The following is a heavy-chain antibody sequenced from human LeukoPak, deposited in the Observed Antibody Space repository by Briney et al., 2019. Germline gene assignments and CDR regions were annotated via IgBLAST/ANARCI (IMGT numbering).Heavy chain of an antibody. CDR3: ARSTPVDTARGYYGMDV. Sequence: GGSLRLSCAASGFTVSNNCMNWVRQAPGKGLEWVSTIYSGGSTYYADSVKGRFTISRHNSKNTLDLQMNSLRAEDTAVYYCARSTPVDTARGYYGMDVWGQGTTVTVSS. CDR1: GFTVSNNC. V-gene: IGHV3-53*04. D-gene: IGHD5-18*01. CDR2: IYSGGST. J-gene: IGHJ6*02.